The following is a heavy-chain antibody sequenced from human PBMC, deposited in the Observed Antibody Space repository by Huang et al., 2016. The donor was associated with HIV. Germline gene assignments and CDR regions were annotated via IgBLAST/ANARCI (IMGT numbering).Heavy chain of an antibody. D-gene: IGHD6-19*01. CDR1: GASISGTSYH. J-gene: IGHJ4*02. CDR2: IYYSGST. V-gene: IGHV4-39*01. Sequence: QLQLQESGPGLVKPSGTLSLPCTVSGASISGTSYHWGWIRQPPGKGLGWIGSIYYSGSTYYNPALRGRGSVAVDASRNQFSRNLSSMTAADTAVYYCARHPVAGFYFDFWGQGTLVTVSS. CDR3: ARHPVAGFYFDF.